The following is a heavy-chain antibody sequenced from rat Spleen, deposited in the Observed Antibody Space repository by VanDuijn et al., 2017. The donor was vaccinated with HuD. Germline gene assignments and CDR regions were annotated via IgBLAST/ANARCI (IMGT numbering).Heavy chain of an antibody. CDR1: GFSLTTYS. CDR3: TRAPGKGYVMDA. V-gene: IGHV2-45*01. Sequence: QVQLKESGPGLVQPSETLSLTCTVSGFSLTTYSVHWVRQPPGKGLEWMGVMWRSGSTEYNSGLKSRLSISRDTSKSQVFLKMNSLQNEDTAIYYCTRAPGKGYVMDAWGQGTAVTVSS. J-gene: IGHJ4*01. D-gene: IGHD5-1*01. CDR2: MWRSGST.